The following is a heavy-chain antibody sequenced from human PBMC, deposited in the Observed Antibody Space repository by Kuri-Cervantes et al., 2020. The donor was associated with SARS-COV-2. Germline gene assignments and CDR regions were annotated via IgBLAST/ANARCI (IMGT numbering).Heavy chain of an antibody. J-gene: IGHJ6*02. CDR1: GFTFSSYA. D-gene: IGHD2-2*01. Sequence: GESLKISCAASGFTFSSYAMHWVRQAPGKGLEWVAVISYDGSNKYYAASVKGRFAISRDNSKNTLYLQMNSLRAEDTAVYYCARDHRPAAIKYYYYGMDVWGQGTTVTVSS. V-gene: IGHV3-30*09. CDR2: ISYDGSNK. CDR3: ARDHRPAAIKYYYYGMDV.